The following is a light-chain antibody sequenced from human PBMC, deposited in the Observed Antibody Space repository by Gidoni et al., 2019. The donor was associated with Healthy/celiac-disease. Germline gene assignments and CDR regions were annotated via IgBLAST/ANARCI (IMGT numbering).Light chain of an antibody. CDR2: LNSDGSH. J-gene: IGLJ3*02. Sequence: LVLTHSPSASASLGASVKLTCTLSSGHSSNAIAWHQQQPEKGPRYLMKLNSDGSHSKGDGIPDRFSGSSSGAERYLTISSLQSEDEADYYCQTWGTGPWVFGGGTKLTVL. CDR1: SGHSSNA. CDR3: QTWGTGPWV. V-gene: IGLV4-69*01.